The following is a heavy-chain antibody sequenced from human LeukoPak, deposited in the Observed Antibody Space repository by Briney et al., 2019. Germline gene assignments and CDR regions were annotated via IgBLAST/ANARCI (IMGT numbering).Heavy chain of an antibody. CDR2: ISYSGSP. Sequence: SETLSLTCTVSGGSISSYYWSWIRQPPGKGLEWIGYISYSGSPHYNSSLTSRVAISLDTSKSQFSLKLSSVTAADTAVYYCAREFNWFDPWGQGILVTVSS. V-gene: IGHV4-59*01. J-gene: IGHJ5*02. CDR3: AREFNWFDP. CDR1: GGSISSYY.